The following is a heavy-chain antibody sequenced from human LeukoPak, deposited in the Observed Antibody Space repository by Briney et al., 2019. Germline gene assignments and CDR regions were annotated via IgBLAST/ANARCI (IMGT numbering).Heavy chain of an antibody. CDR3: ASIEYSSSWYWSYGMDV. V-gene: IGHV1-69*04. Sequence: SVKVSFKASGGTFISYAISWVGQAPGQGLEWMGRIIPILGIANYAQKFQGRVTITADKSTSTDYMELSSLRSEDTAVYYCASIEYSSSWYWSYGMDVWGQGTTVTVSS. CDR1: GGTFISYA. J-gene: IGHJ6*02. D-gene: IGHD6-13*01. CDR2: IIPILGIA.